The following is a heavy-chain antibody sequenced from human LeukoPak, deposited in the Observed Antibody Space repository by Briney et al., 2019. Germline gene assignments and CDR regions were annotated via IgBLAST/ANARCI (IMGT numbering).Heavy chain of an antibody. D-gene: IGHD1-26*01. J-gene: IGHJ2*01. CDR2: INPNSGGT. V-gene: IGHV1-2*02. CDR1: GYTFTGYY. CDR3: ASEWEPDSWYFDL. Sequence: ASVKVSFKASGYTFTGYYMHWVRQAPGQGLAWMGWINPNSGGTNYAQEFQGRVTMTRDTSISTAYMELSRLRSDDTAVYYGASEWEPDSWYFDLWGRGTLVTVSS.